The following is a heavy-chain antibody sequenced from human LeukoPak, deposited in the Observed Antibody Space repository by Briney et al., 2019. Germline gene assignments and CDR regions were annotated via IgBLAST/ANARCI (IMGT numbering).Heavy chain of an antibody. D-gene: IGHD5-24*01. Sequence: SVKVSCKTSGGTFSSYAISWVRQAPGQGLEWMGRIIPIFGTANYAQKFQGRVTITTDESTSTAYMELSSLRSEDTAVYYCARERDGYNYGVDYWGQGTLVTVSS. CDR3: ARERDGYNYGVDY. V-gene: IGHV1-69*05. J-gene: IGHJ4*02. CDR1: GGTFSSYA. CDR2: IIPIFGTA.